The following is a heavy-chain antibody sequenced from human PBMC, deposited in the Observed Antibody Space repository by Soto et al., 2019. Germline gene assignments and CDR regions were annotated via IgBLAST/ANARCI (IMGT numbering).Heavy chain of an antibody. V-gene: IGHV3-23*01. CDR1: GFTFSNYA. CDR3: AKDQGSSWYEIDY. CDR2: ISGSGGST. J-gene: IGHJ4*02. Sequence: EVQLLESGGGLVQPGGSLRVSCAASGFTFSNYAVTWVRQAPGKGLEWVSTISGSGGSTYYADSVKGRFTISRDNSKNTLYLQMNSLRAEDTAVYYCAKDQGSSWYEIDYWGQGTLVTVPS. D-gene: IGHD6-13*01.